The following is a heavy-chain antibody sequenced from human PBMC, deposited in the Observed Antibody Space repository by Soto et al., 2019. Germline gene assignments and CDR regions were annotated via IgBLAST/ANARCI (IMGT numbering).Heavy chain of an antibody. CDR3: ARERIWFGESDYYYDY. J-gene: IGHJ4*02. D-gene: IGHD3-10*01. V-gene: IGHV4-59*01. CDR2: IYSSGST. Sequence: SETLSLTCTVAADLFNQYDWSWIRQPPGKGLEWIGNIYSSGSTNYNPSLTSRVAISLGASKNQFSLKLGSVTAADTAVYYCARERIWFGESDYYYDYWGQGALVTVLL. CDR1: ADLFNQYD.